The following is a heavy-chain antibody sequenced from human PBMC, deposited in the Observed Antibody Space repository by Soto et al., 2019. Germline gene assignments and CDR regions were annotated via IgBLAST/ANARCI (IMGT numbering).Heavy chain of an antibody. J-gene: IGHJ4*02. CDR2: ISGSGGST. V-gene: IGHV3-23*01. CDR3: ANDGLWFGELEDY. Sequence: EVQLLESGGGLVQPGGSLRLSCAASGFTFSSYAMSWVRKAPGKGLEWVSAISGSGGSTYYADSVKGRFTISRDNSKNTLYLQMNSLRAEDTAVYYCANDGLWFGELEDYWGQGTLVTVSS. D-gene: IGHD3-10*01. CDR1: GFTFSSYA.